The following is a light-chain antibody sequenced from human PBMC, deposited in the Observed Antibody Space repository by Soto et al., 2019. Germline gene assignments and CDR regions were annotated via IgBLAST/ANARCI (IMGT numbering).Light chain of an antibody. CDR2: DVS. CDR3: CSYTTSNTRQIV. Sequence: QSVLTQPASVSGSPGQSITISCTGTSRDVGGYNYVSWYQQHPGKAAKFMIYDVSSRPSGVSNRFSGSKSGNTASLTISGLQAEDEADYYCCSYTTSNTRQIVFGTGTKVTVL. V-gene: IGLV2-14*03. CDR1: SRDVGGYNY. J-gene: IGLJ1*01.